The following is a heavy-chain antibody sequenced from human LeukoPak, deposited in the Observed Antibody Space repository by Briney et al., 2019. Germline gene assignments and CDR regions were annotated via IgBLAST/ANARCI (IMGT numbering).Heavy chain of an antibody. CDR1: GYTFTGCY. J-gene: IGHJ4*02. CDR2: INPNSGGT. Sequence: ASVKVSCRASGYTFTGCYMQWVRQAPGQGLEWMGWINPNSGGTNYAQKFQGRVTITRDTSISTAYMELSRLRSDDTAVYYCARDSELLWFGEFGDYWGQGTLVTVSS. V-gene: IGHV1-2*02. D-gene: IGHD3-10*01. CDR3: ARDSELLWFGEFGDY.